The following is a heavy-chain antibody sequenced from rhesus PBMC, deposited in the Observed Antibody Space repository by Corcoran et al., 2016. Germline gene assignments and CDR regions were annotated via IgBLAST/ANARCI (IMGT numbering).Heavy chain of an antibody. V-gene: IGHV4-73*01. CDR1: GGSISGYYY. CDR2: IYGNSAST. D-gene: IGHD3-3*01. Sequence: QVKLQQWGEGLVKPSETLSLTSAVYGGSISGYYYWSWIRQPPGKGLEWIGYIYGNSASTNYNPSLKNRVTISKDTSKNQFSLKLSSVTAADTAVYYCARVGYNFWTGFDVWGPGVLVTVSS. CDR3: ARVGYNFWTGFDV. J-gene: IGHJ5-1*01.